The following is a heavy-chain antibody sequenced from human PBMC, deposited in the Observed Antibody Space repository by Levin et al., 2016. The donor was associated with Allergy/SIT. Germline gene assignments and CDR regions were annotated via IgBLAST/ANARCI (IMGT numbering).Heavy chain of an antibody. CDR3: AKGGSSAWYTYCFDY. J-gene: IGHJ4*02. CDR1: GFTFSNYA. CDR2: ISGSGGST. Sequence: GESLKISCAASGFTFSNYAMSWVRQAPGKGLEWVSGISGSGGSTYYADAVKGRFTISRDNSKNTLYLQMNSLRAEDTAVYYCAKGGSSAWYTYCFDYWAQGTLVTVSS. D-gene: IGHD6-19*01. V-gene: IGHV3-23*01.